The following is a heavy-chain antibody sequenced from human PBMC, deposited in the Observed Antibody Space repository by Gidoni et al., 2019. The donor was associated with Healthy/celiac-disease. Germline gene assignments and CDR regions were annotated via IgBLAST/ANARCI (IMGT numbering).Heavy chain of an antibody. J-gene: IGHJ2*01. D-gene: IGHD3-10*01. V-gene: IGHV1-69*01. CDR3: ASENGDDVVRGAEEPWYFDL. CDR2: IIPIFGTA. Sequence: QVQLVQSGAEVKKPGSSVKVSCKASGGTFSSYAISWVRQAPGQGLEWMGGIIPIFGTANYAQKFQGRVTITADESTSTAYMELSSLRSEDTAVYYCASENGDDVVRGAEEPWYFDLWGRGTLVTVSS. CDR1: GGTFSSYA.